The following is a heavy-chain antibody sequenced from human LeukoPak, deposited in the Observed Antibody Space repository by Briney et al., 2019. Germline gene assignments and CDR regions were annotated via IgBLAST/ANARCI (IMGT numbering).Heavy chain of an antibody. J-gene: IGHJ6*03. Sequence: GGSLRLSCAASGFTFNTYTMNWARQAPGKGLEWLSSLDSSGAYIFYADSVKGRFIISRDNAKNSLYLQMNSLKTEDTAVYYCSCSVTTRTGWYYYTDVWGKGTTVTISS. CDR3: SCSVTTRTGWYYYTDV. D-gene: IGHD4-17*01. V-gene: IGHV3-21*03. CDR1: GFTFNTYT. CDR2: LDSSGAYI.